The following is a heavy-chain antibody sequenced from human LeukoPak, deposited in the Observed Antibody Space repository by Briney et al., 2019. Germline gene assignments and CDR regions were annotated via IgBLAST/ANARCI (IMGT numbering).Heavy chain of an antibody. J-gene: IGHJ5*02. CDR2: ISAYTGIT. CDR3: ARDLIYTTSWYDH. Sequence: GASVNVSCTTSNYTFTNYGISWVRQAPGQGLEWMGWISAYTGITSFAQKFQGRVTMTTDTSTTTAYMELMSLRSDDTAVYYCARDLIYTTSWYDHWGQGTLVTVSS. CDR1: NYTFTNYG. D-gene: IGHD2-2*01. V-gene: IGHV1-18*01.